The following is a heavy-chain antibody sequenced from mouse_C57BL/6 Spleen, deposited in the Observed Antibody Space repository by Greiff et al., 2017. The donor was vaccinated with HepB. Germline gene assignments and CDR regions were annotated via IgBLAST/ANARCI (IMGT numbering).Heavy chain of an antibody. CDR1: GFTFTDYY. J-gene: IGHJ4*01. D-gene: IGHD4-1*02. V-gene: IGHV7-3*01. CDR3: ARYPSSNWDVYMDY. CDR2: IRNKANGYTT. Sequence: EVQVVESGGGLVQPGGSLSLSCAASGFTFTDYYMSWVRQPPGKALEWLGFIRNKANGYTTEYSASVKGRFTISRDNSQSILYLQMNALRAEDSATYYCARYPSSNWDVYMDYWGQGTSVTVSS.